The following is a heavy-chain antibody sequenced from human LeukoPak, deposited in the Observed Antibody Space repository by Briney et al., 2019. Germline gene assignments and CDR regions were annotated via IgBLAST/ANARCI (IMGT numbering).Heavy chain of an antibody. CDR3: ARWGSALIPGVIPSDY. CDR1: GVSISSGGYH. CDR2: SYYTGST. Sequence: SETLSLTCTVSGVSISSGGYHWGWLRQHPGKGLEWIGYSYYTGSTHYNPSLESRVTISVDPSKNQFSLKLNSVTAADTAVYYCARWGSALIPGVIPSDYWGQGTLVSVSS. V-gene: IGHV4-31*03. J-gene: IGHJ4*02. D-gene: IGHD3-10*01.